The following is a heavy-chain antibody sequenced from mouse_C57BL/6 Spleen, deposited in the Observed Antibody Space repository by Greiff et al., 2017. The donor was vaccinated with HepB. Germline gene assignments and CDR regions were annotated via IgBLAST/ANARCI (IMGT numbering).Heavy chain of an antibody. CDR3: TNSYYSNYLYAMDY. V-gene: IGHV1-5*01. CDR1: GYTFTSYW. Sequence: VQLKQSGTVLARPGASVKMSCKTSGYTFTSYWMHWVKQRPGQGLEWIGAIYPGNSDTSYNQKFKGKAKLTAVTSASTAYMELSSLTNEDSAVYYCTNSYYSNYLYAMDYWGQGTSVTVSS. J-gene: IGHJ4*01. D-gene: IGHD2-5*01. CDR2: IYPGNSDT.